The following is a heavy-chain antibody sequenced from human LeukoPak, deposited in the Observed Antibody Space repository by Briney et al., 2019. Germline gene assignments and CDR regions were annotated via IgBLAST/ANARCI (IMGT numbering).Heavy chain of an antibody. D-gene: IGHD2-15*01. CDR2: ISAYNGNT. CDR3: ARSVVGAAYYFDY. J-gene: IGHJ4*02. Sequence: ASVKVSCKASGYTFTSYGISWVRQAPGQGLEWMGWISAYNGNTNYAQKLQGRVTMTRDTSISTAYMELSRLRSDDTAVYYCARSVVGAAYYFDYWGQGTLVTASS. V-gene: IGHV1-18*01. CDR1: GYTFTSYG.